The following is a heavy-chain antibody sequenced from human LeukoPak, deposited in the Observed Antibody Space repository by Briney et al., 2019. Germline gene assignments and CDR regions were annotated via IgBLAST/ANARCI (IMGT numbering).Heavy chain of an antibody. Sequence: GESLKISCKGSGYSFTNYWIGWVRQMPGKGLEWMGIIYPGDSDTRYSPSFQGQVTISADKSISAAYLQWSSLKASDTAMYYCARRFCSGDSCYSGFDYWGKGTLVTVSS. CDR1: GYSFTNYW. CDR3: ARRFCSGDSCYSGFDY. J-gene: IGHJ4*02. V-gene: IGHV5-51*01. CDR2: IYPGDSDT. D-gene: IGHD2-15*01.